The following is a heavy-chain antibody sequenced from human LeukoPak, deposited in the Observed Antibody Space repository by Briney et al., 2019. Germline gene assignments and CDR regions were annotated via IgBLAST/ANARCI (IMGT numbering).Heavy chain of an antibody. V-gene: IGHV1-18*01. J-gene: IGHJ6*02. Sequence: ASVKVSCKASGYTFTSYGISWVRQAPGQGLVWMGWISAYNGNTNYAQKLQGRVTMTTDTSTSTAYMELRSLRSDDTAVYYCASPSIGTYYGMDVWGQGTTVTVSS. D-gene: IGHD2-2*01. CDR1: GYTFTSYG. CDR3: ASPSIGTYYGMDV. CDR2: ISAYNGNT.